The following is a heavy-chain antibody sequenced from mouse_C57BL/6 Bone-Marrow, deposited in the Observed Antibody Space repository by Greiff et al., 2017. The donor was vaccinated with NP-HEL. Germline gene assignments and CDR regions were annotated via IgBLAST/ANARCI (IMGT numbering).Heavy chain of an antibody. CDR2: INPNNGGT. CDR3: ARLPLGDFDY. J-gene: IGHJ2*01. V-gene: IGHV1-26*01. Sequence: VQLQQSGPELVKPGASVKISCKASGYTFTDYYMNWVKQSHGKSLEWIGDINPNNGGTSYNQKFKGKATLTVDKSSSTAYMELRSLTSEDSAVYYCARLPLGDFDYWGQGTTLTVSS. D-gene: IGHD3-3*01. CDR1: GYTFTDYY.